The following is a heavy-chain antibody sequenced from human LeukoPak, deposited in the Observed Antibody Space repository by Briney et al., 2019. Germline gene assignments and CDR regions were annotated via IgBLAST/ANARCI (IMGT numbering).Heavy chain of an antibody. Sequence: SETLSLTCTVSGGSISSSSYYWGWIRQPPGKGLEWIGSIYYSGSTYYNPSLKSRVTISVDTSKNQFSLKLSSVTAADTAVYYCARGSYCTNGVCHYYYYYYGMDVWGQGTTVTVSS. CDR1: GGSISSSSYY. D-gene: IGHD2-8*01. V-gene: IGHV4-39*07. CDR3: ARGSYCTNGVCHYYYYYYGMDV. J-gene: IGHJ6*02. CDR2: IYYSGST.